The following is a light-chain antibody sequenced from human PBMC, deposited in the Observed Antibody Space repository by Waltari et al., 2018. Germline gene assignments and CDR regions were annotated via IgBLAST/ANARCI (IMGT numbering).Light chain of an antibody. J-gene: IGLJ2*01. CDR1: SSDIGNYKY. Sequence: QAALTQSPSVSGSPGQSVTIPCTGTSSDIGNYKYVSWYQQNSDKAPKLMIYEVSRRPSGVFVLFSGSNSGNTASLTISGLQAGDEADHYCSSYGGSNILLFGGGTRLTVL. CDR2: EVS. V-gene: IGLV2-8*01. CDR3: SSYGGSNILL.